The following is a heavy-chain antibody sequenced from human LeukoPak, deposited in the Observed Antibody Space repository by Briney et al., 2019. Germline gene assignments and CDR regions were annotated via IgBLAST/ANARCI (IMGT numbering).Heavy chain of an antibody. CDR1: GYTFASYD. CDR2: MNPNSGNT. J-gene: IGHJ4*02. D-gene: IGHD1-1*01. Sequence: ASVKVSCKASGYTFASYDINWVRQATGQGLEWMGWMNPNSGNTGYAQKFQGRVTITRNTSISTAYMELSSLRSEDTAVYYCARDWNARYFDYWGQGTLVTVSS. CDR3: ARDWNARYFDY. V-gene: IGHV1-8*03.